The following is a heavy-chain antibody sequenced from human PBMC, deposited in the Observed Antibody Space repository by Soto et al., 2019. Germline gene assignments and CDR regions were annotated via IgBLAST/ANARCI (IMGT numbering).Heavy chain of an antibody. CDR3: ARSGGDYGHYYYSYGMDV. V-gene: IGHV4-59*01. CDR2: IYYSGST. J-gene: IGHJ6*02. Sequence: QVQLQESGPGLVKPSETLSLTCTVSGGSISSYYWSWIRQPPGKGLEWIGYIYYSGSTNYNPSLKSQGTIAVDTSKHQFSLKLSSVTAADTAVYYCARSGGDYGHYYYSYGMDVWGQGTTVTVSS. CDR1: GGSISSYY. D-gene: IGHD4-17*01.